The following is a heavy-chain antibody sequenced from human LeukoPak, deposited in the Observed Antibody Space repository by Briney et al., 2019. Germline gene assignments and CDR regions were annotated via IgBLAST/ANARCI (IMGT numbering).Heavy chain of an antibody. CDR3: ARHSPYCSGGSCYWFDY. V-gene: IGHV5-51*01. D-gene: IGHD2-15*01. Sequence: GEXXKISFQASGYRFTNYWIGWGRRMPGKGVEWMGIIYPGDSDTRYSPSFQGQVTISDDKSIRTAYLQWSSLKASDTAVYYCARHSPYCSGGSCYWFDYWGQGTLVTVSS. CDR1: GYRFTNYW. J-gene: IGHJ4*02. CDR2: IYPGDSDT.